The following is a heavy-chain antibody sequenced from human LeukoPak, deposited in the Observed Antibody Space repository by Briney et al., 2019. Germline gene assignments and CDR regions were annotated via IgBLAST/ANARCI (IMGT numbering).Heavy chain of an antibody. CDR3: AGNSPGFDS. CDR1: GLTFSSYS. J-gene: IGHJ4*02. CDR2: INSDGTST. V-gene: IGHV3-74*01. D-gene: IGHD2-21*01. Sequence: GGSLRLSCAASGLTFSSYSMNWVRQAPGKGLVWVSRINSDGTSTSYADSVKGRFIISRDNAKNTLFLQMNSLRAEDTAVYYCAGNSPGFDSWGQGTLVTVSS.